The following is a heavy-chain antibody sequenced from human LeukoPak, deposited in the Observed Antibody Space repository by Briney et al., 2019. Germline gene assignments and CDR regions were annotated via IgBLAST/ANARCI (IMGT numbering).Heavy chain of an antibody. CDR1: GGSFSGYY. J-gene: IGHJ5*02. Sequence: SKTLSLTCAVYGGSFSGYYWSWIRQPPGKGLEWIGEINHSGSTNYNPSLKSRVTISVDTSKNQFSLKLSSVTAADTAVYYCAREYSSSSGWFDPWGQGTLVTVSS. V-gene: IGHV4-34*01. D-gene: IGHD6-6*01. CDR3: AREYSSSSGWFDP. CDR2: INHSGST.